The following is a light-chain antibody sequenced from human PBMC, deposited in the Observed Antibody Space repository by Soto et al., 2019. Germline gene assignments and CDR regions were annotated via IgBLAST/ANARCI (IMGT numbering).Light chain of an antibody. Sequence: DIQMTQSPSTLSASGGDRVTITCRASQSISSWLAWYQQKPGKAPKLLIYDASSLESGVPSRFSGSGSGTDFTLTISCLQSEDFATYYCQQYYSFPWTFGQGTKVDIK. CDR2: DAS. V-gene: IGKV1-5*01. J-gene: IGKJ1*01. CDR1: QSISSW. CDR3: QQYYSFPWT.